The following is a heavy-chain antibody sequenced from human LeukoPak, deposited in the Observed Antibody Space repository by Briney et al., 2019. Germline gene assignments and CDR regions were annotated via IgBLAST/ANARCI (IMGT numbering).Heavy chain of an antibody. J-gene: IGHJ6*03. V-gene: IGHV3-53*01. CDR2: IYSGGST. CDR1: GFTVSSNY. Sequence: GGSLRLSCAASGFTVSSNYMSWVRQAPGKGLEWVSVIYSGGSTYYSDSVKGRFTISRDNSKNTLYLQMNSLRAEDTAVYYCARVRYYYYYMDVWGKGTTVTISS. D-gene: IGHD4/OR15-4a*01. CDR3: ARVRYYYYYMDV.